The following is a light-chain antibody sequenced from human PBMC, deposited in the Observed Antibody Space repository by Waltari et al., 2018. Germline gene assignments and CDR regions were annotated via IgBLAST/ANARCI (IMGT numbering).Light chain of an antibody. CDR1: QAISSY. Sequence: DIQLTQSPSFLSAAVGDRATITCRASQAISSYLAWYQQKPGKAPNLLISEASTLQSGVPSRFSGTGSETEFTLTISSLQPEDFATYFCQHLNSYPPTFGPGTIVDIK. CDR3: QHLNSYPPT. V-gene: IGKV1-9*01. CDR2: EAS. J-gene: IGKJ3*01.